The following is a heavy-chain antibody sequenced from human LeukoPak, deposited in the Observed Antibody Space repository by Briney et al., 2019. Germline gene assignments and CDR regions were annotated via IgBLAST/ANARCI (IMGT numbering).Heavy chain of an antibody. J-gene: IGHJ3*02. Sequence: SETLSLTCTVSGGSISSYYWSWIRQPPGKGLEWIGYIYYSGSTNYNPSLKSRVTISVDTSKNQFSLKLSSVTAADTAVYYCARDKAPHAFDTWGQGTMVTVSS. V-gene: IGHV4-59*01. CDR1: GGSISSYY. CDR2: IYYSGST. CDR3: ARDKAPHAFDT.